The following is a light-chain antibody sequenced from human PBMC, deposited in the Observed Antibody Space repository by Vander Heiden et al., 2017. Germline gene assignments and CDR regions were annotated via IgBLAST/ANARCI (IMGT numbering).Light chain of an antibody. V-gene: IGLV1-40*01. CDR1: SSNLGAGYG. CDR2: GNS. Sequence: QSVLTQPPSVSGAPGQRVTISCTGSSSNLGAGYGVHWYQQLPGTAPKLLIYGNSNRPSGVPDRFSGSKSGTSASLAITGLQAEDEADYYCQSYDSSLSGYVVFGGGTKLTVL. J-gene: IGLJ2*01. CDR3: QSYDSSLSGYVV.